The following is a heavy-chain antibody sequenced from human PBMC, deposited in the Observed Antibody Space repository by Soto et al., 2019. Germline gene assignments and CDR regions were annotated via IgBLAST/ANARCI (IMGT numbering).Heavy chain of an antibody. Sequence: SETLSLTCTVSGGSISSGDYYWSWIRQPPGKGLEWIGYIYYGGSTYYNPSLKSRVTISVDTSKNQFSLKLSSVTAADTAVYYCARVIKTPRSNWFDPWGQGTLVTVSS. CDR2: IYYGGST. V-gene: IGHV4-30-4*01. D-gene: IGHD2-15*01. CDR1: GGSISSGDYY. J-gene: IGHJ5*02. CDR3: ARVIKTPRSNWFDP.